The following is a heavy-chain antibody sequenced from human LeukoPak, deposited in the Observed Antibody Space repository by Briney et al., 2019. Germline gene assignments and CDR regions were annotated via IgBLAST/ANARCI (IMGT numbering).Heavy chain of an antibody. CDR1: GFTFSNYD. CDR2: IDTAGHT. D-gene: IGHD3-10*01. J-gene: IGHJ5*02. CDR3: IRGGDGFDP. Sequence: GESLRLSCAASGFTFSNYDMHWVRQATGKGLEWVSAIDTAGHTYYIDSVKGRFTISRENAKNSLYLQMNSLRAGDTAVYYCIRGGDGFDPWGQGTLVTVSS. V-gene: IGHV3-13*01.